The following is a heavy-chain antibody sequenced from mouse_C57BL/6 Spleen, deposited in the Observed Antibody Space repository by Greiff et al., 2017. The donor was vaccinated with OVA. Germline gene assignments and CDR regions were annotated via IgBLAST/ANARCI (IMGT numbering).Heavy chain of an antibody. CDR2: IWRGGST. J-gene: IGHJ4*01. CDR3: VKKGEDYAMDY. CDR1: GFSLTSYG. V-gene: IGHV2-5*01. Sequence: VKLMESGPGLVQPSQSLSITCTVSGFSLTSYGVHWVRQSPGKGLEWLGVIWRGGSTDYNAAFMSRLSITKDNSKSQVFFKMNSLQADDTAIYYCVKKGEDYAMDYWGQGTSVTVSS.